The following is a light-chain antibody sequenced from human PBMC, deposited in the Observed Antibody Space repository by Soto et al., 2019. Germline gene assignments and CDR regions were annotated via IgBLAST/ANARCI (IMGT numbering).Light chain of an antibody. CDR1: QSVSSN. CDR2: GAS. J-gene: IGKJ1*01. V-gene: IGKV3-15*01. CDR3: QKSDKWPPT. Sequence: EIVMTQSQATLSVSPGERATLSCRASQSVSSNLAWYQQKAGQAPRLLMYGASTRAIGIPGRFSGSGSGTEFTLAISRLQSEDFAVYYCQKSDKWPPTFGQGTKVETK.